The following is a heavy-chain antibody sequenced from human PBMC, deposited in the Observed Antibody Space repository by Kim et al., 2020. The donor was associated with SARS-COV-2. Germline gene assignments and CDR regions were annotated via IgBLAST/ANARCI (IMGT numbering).Heavy chain of an antibody. D-gene: IGHD6-13*01. CDR2: IKQDGSVI. CDR3: ARAVLYSSTWHCDY. CDR1: GFTFSSYS. J-gene: IGHJ4*02. V-gene: IGHV3-7*01. Sequence: GGSLRLSCGASGFTFSSYSMSWVRQAPGKGLEWVANIKQDGSVIHYVDSVRGRFTVSRDNAKNSLYLQMSSLRAEDSAVYYCARAVLYSSTWHCDYWGQG.